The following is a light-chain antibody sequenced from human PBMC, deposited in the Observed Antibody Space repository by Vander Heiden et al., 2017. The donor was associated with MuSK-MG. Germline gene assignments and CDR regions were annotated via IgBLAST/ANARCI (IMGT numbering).Light chain of an antibody. CDR1: GRDVGGYNY. J-gene: IGLJ2*01. V-gene: IGLV2-14*01. CDR2: DVS. Sequence: SPLTQPASVSGSPGPPISTPCTGTGRDVGGYNYVSWYQQHPGKSPKLMIYDVSNRPSGVSNRFSGSKSGNTASLTISGLQAEDEADYFCSSFRRSNTLEFGGGTRLTVL. CDR3: SSFRRSNTLE.